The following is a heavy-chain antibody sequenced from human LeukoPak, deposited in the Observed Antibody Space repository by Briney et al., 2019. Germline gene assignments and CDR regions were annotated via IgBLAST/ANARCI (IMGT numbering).Heavy chain of an antibody. CDR1: GFTFSSYS. J-gene: IGHJ4*02. V-gene: IGHV3-21*01. Sequence: PGGSLRLSCAASGFTFSSYSMNWVRQAPGKGLEWVSSISSSSSYIYYADSVKGRFTISRDNAKNSLYLQMNSLRAEDTAVYYCAKAKVATIRRTYYFDYWGQGTLVTVSS. CDR2: ISSSSSYI. D-gene: IGHD5-12*01. CDR3: AKAKVATIRRTYYFDY.